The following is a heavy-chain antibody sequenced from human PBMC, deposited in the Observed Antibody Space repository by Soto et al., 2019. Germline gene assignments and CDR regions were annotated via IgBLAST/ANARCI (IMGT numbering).Heavy chain of an antibody. D-gene: IGHD1-1*01. CDR2: SNHSGST. V-gene: IGHV4-34*01. J-gene: IGHJ4*02. Sequence: QVQLQQWGAGLLKPSETLSLTCAVYGGSFSGYYWSWIRQPPGKGLEWIGESNHSGSTNYNPSLKSRVTPSVDTSKNQCSLKLSSVTAADTAVYYCARGCGRIFDYWGQGTLVTVSS. CDR3: ARGCGRIFDY. CDR1: GGSFSGYY.